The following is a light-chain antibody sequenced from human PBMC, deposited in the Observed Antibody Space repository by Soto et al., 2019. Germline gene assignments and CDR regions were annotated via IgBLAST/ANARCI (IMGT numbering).Light chain of an antibody. CDR2: DAS. V-gene: IGKV1-5*01. CDR3: QQYENFSGT. CDR1: QSVSGW. Sequence: DIQMTQSPSTLSASVGDTVTVTCRASQSVSGWLAWYQQKPGEAPKLLIYDASSLQRGVPSRFSGSGSGTNFTLTIASLQPDDFATYYCQQYENFSGTFGPGTKVDIK. J-gene: IGKJ1*01.